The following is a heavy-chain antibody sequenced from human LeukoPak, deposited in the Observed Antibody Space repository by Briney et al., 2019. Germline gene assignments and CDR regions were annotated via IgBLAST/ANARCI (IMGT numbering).Heavy chain of an antibody. CDR2: ISYDGSNK. V-gene: IGHV3-30*04. D-gene: IGHD6-19*01. Sequence: PGRSLRLSCAASGFTFSSYAMHWVRQAPGKGLEWVAVISYDGSNKYYADSVKGRFTISRDNSKNTLYLQMNSLRAEDTAVYYCARDRDSSGWYFYNYFDYWGQGTLVTVSS. CDR1: GFTFSSYA. CDR3: ARDRDSSGWYFYNYFDY. J-gene: IGHJ4*02.